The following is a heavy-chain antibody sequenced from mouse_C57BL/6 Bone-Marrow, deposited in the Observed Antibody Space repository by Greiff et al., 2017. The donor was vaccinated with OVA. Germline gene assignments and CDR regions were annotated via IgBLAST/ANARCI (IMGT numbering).Heavy chain of an antibody. V-gene: IGHV1-80*01. CDR1: GYAFSSYW. Sequence: VKVVESGAELVKPGASVKISCKASGYAFSSYWMNWVKQRPGKGLEWIGQIYPGDGDTNYNGKFKGKATLTADKSSSTAYMQLSSLTSEDSAVYFCARRGGLLRYFDVWGTGTTVTVSS. J-gene: IGHJ1*03. CDR3: ARRGGLLRYFDV. D-gene: IGHD2-3*01. CDR2: IYPGDGDT.